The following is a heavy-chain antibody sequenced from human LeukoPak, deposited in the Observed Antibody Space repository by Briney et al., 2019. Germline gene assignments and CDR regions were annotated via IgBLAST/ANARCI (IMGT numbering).Heavy chain of an antibody. J-gene: IGHJ4*02. V-gene: IGHV4-39*01. CDR3: VRLAWDHSYFDY. CDR2: DYYGRTT. CDR1: AASISSSSHH. D-gene: IGHD1-14*01. Sequence: SETLSLTCTVSAASISSSSHHWGWIRQSPGKGLEWIGSDYYGRTTYYSPSLDSRVTISLDTSANQFSPQLNSVTAADTAVYYCVRLAWDHSYFDYWGQGTLVTVSS.